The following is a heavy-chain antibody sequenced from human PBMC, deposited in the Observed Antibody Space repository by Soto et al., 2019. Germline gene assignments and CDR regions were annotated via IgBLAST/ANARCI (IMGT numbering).Heavy chain of an antibody. D-gene: IGHD6-19*01. CDR2: INHSGST. Sequence: SETLSLTCAVYGGSFSGYYWSWIRQPPGKGLEWIGEINHSGSTSYNPSLKSRVTISVDTSKNQFSLKLSSVTAADTAVYYCARGVAALKSSMRYWGQGTRVTVSS. V-gene: IGHV4-34*01. CDR3: ARGVAALKSSMRY. CDR1: GGSFSGYY. J-gene: IGHJ4*02.